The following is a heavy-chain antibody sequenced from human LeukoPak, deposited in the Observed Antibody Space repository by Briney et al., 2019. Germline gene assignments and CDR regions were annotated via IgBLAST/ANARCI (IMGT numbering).Heavy chain of an antibody. V-gene: IGHV3-7*01. CDR3: ARLFVYGSGAEAFDY. Sequence: GGALRLSFAASRFIFSRYLKTWVRPAPGKGVEWVANINEDGSEKYYLDSVRGRFTISRDNAKNSLYLQMDSLRAEDTAVYYCARLFVYGSGAEAFDYWGQGALVTVSS. CDR2: INEDGSEK. D-gene: IGHD3-10*01. J-gene: IGHJ4*02. CDR1: RFIFSRYL.